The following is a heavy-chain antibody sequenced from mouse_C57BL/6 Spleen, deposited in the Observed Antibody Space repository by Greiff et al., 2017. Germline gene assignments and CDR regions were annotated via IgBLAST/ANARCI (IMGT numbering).Heavy chain of an antibody. CDR1: GFTFSSYA. CDR3: ARDGFITTVVATNDYAMDY. V-gene: IGHV5-4*01. J-gene: IGHJ4*01. Sequence: EVKLMESGGGLVKPGGSLKLSCAASGFTFSSYAMSWVRQTPEKRLEWVATISDGGSYTYYPDNVKGRFTISKDNAKNNLYLQRSHLKSEDTAMYYCARDGFITTVVATNDYAMDYWGQGTSVTVSS. CDR2: ISDGGSYT. D-gene: IGHD1-1*01.